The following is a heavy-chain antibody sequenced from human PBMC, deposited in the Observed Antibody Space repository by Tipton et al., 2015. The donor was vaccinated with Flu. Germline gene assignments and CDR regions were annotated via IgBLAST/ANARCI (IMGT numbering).Heavy chain of an antibody. CDR3: ARLGYDFWSGYSNWFDP. J-gene: IGHJ5*02. D-gene: IGHD3-3*01. CDR1: GYTFTSYD. V-gene: IGHV1-8*01. CDR2: MNPNSGNT. Sequence: QLVQSGAEVKKPGASVKVSCKASGYTFTSYDINWVRQATGQGLEWMGWMNPNSGNTGYAQKFQGRVTMTRSTSISTAYMELSSLRSEDTAVYYCARLGYDFWSGYSNWFDPWGQGTLVTVSS.